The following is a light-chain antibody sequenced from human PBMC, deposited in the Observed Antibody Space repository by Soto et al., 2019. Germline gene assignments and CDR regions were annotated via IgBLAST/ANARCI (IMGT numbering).Light chain of an antibody. J-gene: IGLJ3*02. Sequence: QSALTQPPSVSGSPGQSVTISCTGTSTDFVSYNRVSWYQQPPGTAPKLIIYEASNRPSGVPDRVSGSKSGNTASLTISGLPVADEADYYCCAFAYSRVVFGGGTQLTVL. CDR3: CAFAYSRVV. V-gene: IGLV2-18*02. CDR1: STDFVSYNR. CDR2: EAS.